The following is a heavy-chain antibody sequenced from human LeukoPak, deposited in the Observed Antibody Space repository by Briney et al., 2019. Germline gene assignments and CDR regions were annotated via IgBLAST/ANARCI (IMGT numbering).Heavy chain of an antibody. J-gene: IGHJ5*02. Sequence: PGGSLRLSCVASGFTFSSYWATWVRQAPGKGLEWVANIDPDGSHQYYVDSVKGRFTISKDNAKNSLYLQMNSLRAEDTAVYYCAKDDNYIRFLSWGQGTLVTVSS. CDR3: AKDDNYIRFLS. CDR2: IDPDGSHQ. CDR1: GFTFSSYW. D-gene: IGHD3-16*01. V-gene: IGHV3-7*03.